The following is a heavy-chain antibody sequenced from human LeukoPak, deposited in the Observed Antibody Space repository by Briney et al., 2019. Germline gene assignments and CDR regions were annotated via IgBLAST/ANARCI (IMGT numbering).Heavy chain of an antibody. CDR1: GGAFSSYA. V-gene: IGHV1-69*05. Sequence: SVKVSCKASGGAFSSYAISWVRQAPGQGLEWAGRIIPIFGTANYAQKFQGRVTITTDESTSTAYMELSSLRSEDTAVYYCARDRPTYYYDSSGSANAFDIWGQGTMVTVSS. CDR2: IIPIFGTA. D-gene: IGHD3-22*01. CDR3: ARDRPTYYYDSSGSANAFDI. J-gene: IGHJ3*02.